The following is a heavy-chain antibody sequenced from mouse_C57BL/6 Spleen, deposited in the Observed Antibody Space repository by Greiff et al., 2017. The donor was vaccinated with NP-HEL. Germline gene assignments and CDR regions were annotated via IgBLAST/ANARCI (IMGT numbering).Heavy chain of an antibody. J-gene: IGHJ2*01. D-gene: IGHD1-1*01. V-gene: IGHV5-9-1*02. CDR3: TRGRDGSSFFDY. Sequence: EVKLQESGEGLVKPGGSLKLSCAASGFTFSSYAMSWVRQTPEKRLEWVAYISSGGDYIYYADTVKGRFTISRDNTRNTLYLQMSSLKSEDTAMCYCTRGRDGSSFFDYWGQGTTLTVSS. CDR1: GFTFSSYA. CDR2: ISSGGDYI.